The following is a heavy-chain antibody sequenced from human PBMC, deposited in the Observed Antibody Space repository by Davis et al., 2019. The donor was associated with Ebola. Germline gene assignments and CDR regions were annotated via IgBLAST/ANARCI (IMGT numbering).Heavy chain of an antibody. Sequence: SETLSLTCTVSGGSIGGYYWNWIRQPPGKGLEWIGYMFSSGSTNINPSLKSRVSMSVDKSKNQFSLKLTSVTTADTAVYYCARRGAGITSTTPRFDYWGQGNLVSVSS. CDR2: MFSSGST. CDR3: ARRGAGITSTTPRFDY. J-gene: IGHJ4*02. D-gene: IGHD1-1*01. V-gene: IGHV4-59*01. CDR1: GGSIGGYY.